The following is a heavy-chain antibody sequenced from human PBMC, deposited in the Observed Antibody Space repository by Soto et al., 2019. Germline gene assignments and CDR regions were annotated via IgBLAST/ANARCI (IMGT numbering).Heavy chain of an antibody. CDR3: ARAVGYCSSTSCLYFDY. CDR1: GFTFSSYG. V-gene: IGHV3-33*01. CDR2: IWYDGSNK. Sequence: GSLRLSCAASGFTFSSYGMHWVRQAPGKGLEWVAVIWYDGSNKYYADSVKGRFTISRDNSKNTLYLQMNSLRAEDTAVYYCARAVGYCSSTSCLYFDYWGQGTLVTVSS. J-gene: IGHJ4*02. D-gene: IGHD2-2*03.